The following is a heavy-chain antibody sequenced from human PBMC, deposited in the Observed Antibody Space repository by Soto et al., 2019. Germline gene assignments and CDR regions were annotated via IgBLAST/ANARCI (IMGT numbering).Heavy chain of an antibody. Sequence: QVQLQESGPGLVKPSQTLSLTCTVSGGSISSGDYYWSWIRQPPGKGLEWIGYIYYSGSTYYNPSLKSRVTISVATSKNQLSLKLSSVTDADTAVYYCARDHYVYDILTGYGYYYGMDVWGQGTTVTVSS. D-gene: IGHD3-9*01. CDR1: GGSISSGDYY. CDR3: ARDHYVYDILTGYGYYYGMDV. CDR2: IYYSGST. V-gene: IGHV4-30-4*01. J-gene: IGHJ6*02.